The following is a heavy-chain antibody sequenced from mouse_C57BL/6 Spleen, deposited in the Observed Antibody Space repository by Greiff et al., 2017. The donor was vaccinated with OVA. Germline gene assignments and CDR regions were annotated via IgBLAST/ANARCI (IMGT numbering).Heavy chain of an antibody. D-gene: IGHD1-1*01. CDR3: ARGYYGSSYYFDY. V-gene: IGHV5-16*01. J-gene: IGHJ2*01. CDR1: GFTFSDYY. CDR2: INYDGSST. Sequence: EVKLVDSEGGLVQPGSSMKLSCTASGFTFSDYYMAWVRQVPEKGLEWVANINYDGSSTYYLDSLKSRFIISRDNAKNILYLQMSSLKSEDTATYYCARGYYGSSYYFDYWGQGTTLTVSS.